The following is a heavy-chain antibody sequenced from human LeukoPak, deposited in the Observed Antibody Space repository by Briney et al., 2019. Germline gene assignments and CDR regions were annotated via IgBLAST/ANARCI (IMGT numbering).Heavy chain of an antibody. J-gene: IGHJ6*03. D-gene: IGHD3-10*01. CDR1: GFTFSSYA. CDR3: ARDAVDYGSGSYLFSRLYYYYMDV. V-gene: IGHV3-48*04. CDR2: ISSSGSTI. Sequence: GGSLRLSCAASGFTFSSYAMSWVRQAPGKGLEWVSYISSSGSTIYYADSVKGRFTISRDNAKNSLYLQMNSLRAEDTAVYYCARDAVDYGSGSYLFSRLYYYYMDVWGKGTTVTVS.